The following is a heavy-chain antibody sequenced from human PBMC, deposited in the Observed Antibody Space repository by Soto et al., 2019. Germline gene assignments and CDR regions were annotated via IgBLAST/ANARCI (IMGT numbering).Heavy chain of an antibody. CDR2: ISSSSSYI. Sequence: EVQLVESGGGLVKPGGSLRLSCAASGFTFSSYSMNWVRQAPGKGLEWVSSISSSSSYIYYADSVKGLFTISRDNAKNSLYLQMNSLRAEDTAVYDCAREGVEAFDIWGQGTMVTVSS. D-gene: IGHD3-16*01. J-gene: IGHJ3*02. CDR3: AREGVEAFDI. CDR1: GFTFSSYS. V-gene: IGHV3-21*01.